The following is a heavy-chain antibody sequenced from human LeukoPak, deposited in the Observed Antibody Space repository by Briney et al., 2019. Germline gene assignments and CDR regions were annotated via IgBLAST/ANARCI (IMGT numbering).Heavy chain of an antibody. V-gene: IGHV3-23*01. CDR3: AGLRARITGTPFDY. CDR2: ISGSGGST. Sequence: GGSLRLSCAAWGFTFSSYAMSWVRQARGEGREWVSAISGSGGSTYYADSVKGRFTISRDNSKNTLYLQMSSLRAEDTAVYYCAGLRARITGTPFDYWGQGTLVTVSS. CDR1: GFTFSSYA. D-gene: IGHD1-20*01. J-gene: IGHJ4*02.